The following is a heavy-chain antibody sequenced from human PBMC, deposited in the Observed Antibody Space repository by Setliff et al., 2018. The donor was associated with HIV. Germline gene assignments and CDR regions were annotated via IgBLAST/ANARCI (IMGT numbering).Heavy chain of an antibody. D-gene: IGHD3-16*02. CDR2: TPISGTGA. CDR3: ANDEVGFPRITFIKVIVRV. J-gene: IGHJ6*04. Sequence: PGGSLRLSCVVSGLTFTNYHMKWVRQAPGKGLEWVSYTPISGTGAYYADSVKGRFSISTDNAKNALYLQMHSLRAEDTAIYYCANDEVGFPRITFIKVIVRVWGKGTTVTVST. V-gene: IGHV3-48*04. CDR1: GLTFTNYH.